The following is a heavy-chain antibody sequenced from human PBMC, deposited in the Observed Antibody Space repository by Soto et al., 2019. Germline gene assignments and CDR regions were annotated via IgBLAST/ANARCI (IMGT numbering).Heavy chain of an antibody. V-gene: IGHV6-1*01. CDR3: ARERPPFFVAGNPFYYYYGMDV. CDR2: TYYRSKWYN. CDR1: GDSVSSNSAA. D-gene: IGHD3-3*01. J-gene: IGHJ6*02. Sequence: PSQTLSLTCAISGDSVSSNSAAWNWIRQSPSRGLKWLGRTYYRSKWYNDYAVSVKSRITINPDTSKNQFSLQLNSVTPEDTAVYYCARERPPFFVAGNPFYYYYGMDVWGQGTTVTVS.